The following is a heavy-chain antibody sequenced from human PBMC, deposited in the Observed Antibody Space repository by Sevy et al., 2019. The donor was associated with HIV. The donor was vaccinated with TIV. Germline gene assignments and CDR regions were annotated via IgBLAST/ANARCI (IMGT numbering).Heavy chain of an antibody. CDR2: TYYRSKWYN. D-gene: IGHD3-10*01. V-gene: IGHV6-1*01. CDR3: ARGDYFGSGISNYYYYGMDV. J-gene: IGHJ6*02. CDR1: GDSVSSNSAA. Sequence: SQTLSLTCAISGDSVSSNSAAWNWIRQSPSRGLEWLGRTYYRSKWYNDYAVSVKSRITINPDTSKNQFSLQLNSVTPEDTVVYYCARGDYFGSGISNYYYYGMDVWGQGTTVTVSS.